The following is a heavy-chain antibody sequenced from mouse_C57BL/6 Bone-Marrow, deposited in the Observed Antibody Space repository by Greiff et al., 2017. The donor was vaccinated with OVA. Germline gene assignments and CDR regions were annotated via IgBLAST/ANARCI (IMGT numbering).Heavy chain of an antibody. V-gene: IGHV1-81*01. J-gene: IGHJ1*03. CDR2: IYPRIGNT. CDR1: GSTLTSYG. CDR3: AKNDTYFDV. Sequence: QVQLPQSGAALARPGASVKLSCKASGSTLTSYGVNWVKQRTGQGLEWIGEIYPRIGNTYYSEKFKGQATLTAVKSSRTAYMELRSLTYEDSSVYFCAKNDTYFDVWGTGTTGTV.